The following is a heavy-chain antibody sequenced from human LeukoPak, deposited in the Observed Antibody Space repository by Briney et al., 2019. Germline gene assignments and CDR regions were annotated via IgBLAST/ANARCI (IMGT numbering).Heavy chain of an antibody. Sequence: PGGSLRLSCAASGFTFSSYAMSWVRQAPGKGLEWVSAISGSGGSTYYADSVKGRFTISRDNSKNTLYLQINSLRAEDTAVYYCARTGIAAAGTNYYGMDVWGQGTTVTVSS. J-gene: IGHJ6*02. V-gene: IGHV3-23*01. D-gene: IGHD6-13*01. CDR1: GFTFSSYA. CDR2: ISGSGGST. CDR3: ARTGIAAAGTNYYGMDV.